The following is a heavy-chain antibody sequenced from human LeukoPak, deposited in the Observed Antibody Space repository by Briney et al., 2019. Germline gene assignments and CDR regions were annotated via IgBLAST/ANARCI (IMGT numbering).Heavy chain of an antibody. Sequence: GGSLRLSCAASGFTFSSYAMSWVRQAPGKGLEWVSAITGSGGSTYYADSVKGRFTISRDNSKNTLYLQMNSLRAEDTAVYYCARVPGIETWIFDYWGHGTLVTVSS. J-gene: IGHJ4*01. V-gene: IGHV3-23*01. D-gene: IGHD6-13*01. CDR2: ITGSGGST. CDR1: GFTFSSYA. CDR3: ARVPGIETWIFDY.